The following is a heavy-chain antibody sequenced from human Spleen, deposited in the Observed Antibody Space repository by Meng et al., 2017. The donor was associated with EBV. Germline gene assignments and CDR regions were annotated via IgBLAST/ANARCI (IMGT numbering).Heavy chain of an antibody. CDR3: ARDPVAGVPDYFDL. CDR1: AFTFGADG. J-gene: IGHJ4*02. D-gene: IGHD6-19*01. V-gene: IGHV3-30*19. CDR2: ISHHEINK. Sequence: GQLGGPGGGVVQHGRSRTLPCAASAFTFGADGMHWVGQAPGKGLEWVAVISHHEINKYYGDSVRGRFTISRDNSKNTLDLQMNSLRGEDTAVYYCARDPVAGVPDYFDLWGQGTLVTVSS.